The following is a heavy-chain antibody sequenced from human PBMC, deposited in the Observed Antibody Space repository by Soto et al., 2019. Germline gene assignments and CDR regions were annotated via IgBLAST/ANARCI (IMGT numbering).Heavy chain of an antibody. CDR1: GFTFSSYG. D-gene: IGHD3-10*01. CDR3: AKDWAIRGVIPQTFDY. Sequence: QVQLVESGGGVVQPGRSLRLSCAASGFTFSSYGMHWVRQAPGKGLVWVAVISYDGSNKYYADSVKGRFTISRDNSKNTLYLQMNRLRAEDTAVYYCAKDWAIRGVIPQTFDYWGQGTLVTVSS. V-gene: IGHV3-30*18. CDR2: ISYDGSNK. J-gene: IGHJ4*02.